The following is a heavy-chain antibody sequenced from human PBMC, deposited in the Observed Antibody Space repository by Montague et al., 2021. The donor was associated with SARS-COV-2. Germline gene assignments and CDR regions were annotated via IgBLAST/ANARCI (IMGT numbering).Heavy chain of an antibody. V-gene: IGHV4-34*01. Sequence: SETLSLTCAVYGGSFSDYQWTWIRQSPGRGLEWIGHINDRGTTNYNPSLKSRVTLLVDPSKKQFSLKLTSVTAADTAAYDCARGAPGTWGQGTRVTVSS. CDR3: ARGAPGT. CDR2: INDRGTT. D-gene: IGHD6-13*01. J-gene: IGHJ5*02. CDR1: GGSFSDYQ.